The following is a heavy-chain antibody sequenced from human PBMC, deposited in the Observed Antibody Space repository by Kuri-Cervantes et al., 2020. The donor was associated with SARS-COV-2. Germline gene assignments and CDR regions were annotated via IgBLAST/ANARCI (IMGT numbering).Heavy chain of an antibody. J-gene: IGHJ3*02. CDR1: GFTVSSNY. D-gene: IGHD6-19*01. CDR2: IYSGGST. CDR3: ASKHSSGWYLAEI. Sequence: GGSLRLSYAASGFTVSSNYMSWVRQAPGKGLEWVSVIYSGGSTYYADSVKGRFTISRDNSKNTLYPQMNSLRAEDTAVYYCASKHSSGWYLAEIWGQGTMVTVSS. V-gene: IGHV3-66*01.